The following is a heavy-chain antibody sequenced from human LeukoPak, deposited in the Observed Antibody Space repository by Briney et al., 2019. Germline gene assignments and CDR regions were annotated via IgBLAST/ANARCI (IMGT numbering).Heavy chain of an antibody. J-gene: IGHJ4*02. CDR1: GFTFSSYA. Sequence: PGGSMRLSCAASGFTFSSYAMSWVRQAPGKGLEWVSAISGSGGSTYYADSVKGRFTISRDNSKNTLYLQMNSLRAEDTAVYYCAHRSSSWSGEDYWGQGTMVTVSS. D-gene: IGHD6-13*01. V-gene: IGHV3-23*01. CDR2: ISGSGGST. CDR3: AHRSSSWSGEDY.